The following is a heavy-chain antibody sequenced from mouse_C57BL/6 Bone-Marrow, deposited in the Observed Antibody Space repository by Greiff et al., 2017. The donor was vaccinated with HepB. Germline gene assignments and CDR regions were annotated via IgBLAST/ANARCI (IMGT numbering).Heavy chain of an antibody. CDR3: ANYSNYAWYFDV. D-gene: IGHD2-5*01. CDR1: GYTFTSYW. J-gene: IGHJ1*03. V-gene: IGHV1-55*01. Sequence: QVQLQQPGAELVKPGASVKMSCKASGYTFTSYWITWVKPRPGQGLEWIGDIYPGSGSTNYNEKFKSKATLTVDTSSSTAYMQLSSLTSEDSAVYYCANYSNYAWYFDVWGTGTTVTVSS. CDR2: IYPGSGST.